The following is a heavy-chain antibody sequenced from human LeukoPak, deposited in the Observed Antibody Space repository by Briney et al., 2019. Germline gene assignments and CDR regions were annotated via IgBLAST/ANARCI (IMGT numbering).Heavy chain of an antibody. CDR1: GGSFSGYY. Sequence: PSETLSLTCAVYGGSFSGYYWNWIRQPPGKGLEWIGEINHSGSTNYNPSLKSRVTISVDTSKNQFSLKRSSVTAADTAVYYCARGGATMVRGVHGYWGQGTLVTVSS. J-gene: IGHJ4*02. CDR2: INHSGST. CDR3: ARGGATMVRGVHGY. D-gene: IGHD3-10*01. V-gene: IGHV4-34*01.